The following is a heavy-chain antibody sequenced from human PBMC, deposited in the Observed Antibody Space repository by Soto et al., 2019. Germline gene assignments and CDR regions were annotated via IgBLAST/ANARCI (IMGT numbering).Heavy chain of an antibody. V-gene: IGHV4-61*01. D-gene: IGHD3-22*01. CDR2: IYQSGTT. Sequence: PSDALYLNCSVSGGCVRIGSYYWTWIRQPPGKGLEWIGYIYQSGTTNYNASLKSRVTISIDTSKNQFFLKLNSVTAADTAVYYCARDSSGRHDYWGQGTLVTVSS. J-gene: IGHJ4*02. CDR3: ARDSSGRHDY. CDR1: GGCVRIGSYY.